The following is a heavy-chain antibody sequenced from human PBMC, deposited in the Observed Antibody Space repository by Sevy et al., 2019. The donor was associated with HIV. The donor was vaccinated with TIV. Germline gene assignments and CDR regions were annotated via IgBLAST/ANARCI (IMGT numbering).Heavy chain of an antibody. CDR1: GFTFSSFG. D-gene: IGHD2-21*02. CDR2: IWFDGSNT. CDR3: ARGGGYCGGDCYSIDY. V-gene: IGHV3-33*01. Sequence: GGSLRLSCAASGFTFSSFGMHWVRQAPGKGLEWVAVIWFDGSNTYYADSVKGRFTISRDNSNDTLFLQMNSLTPEDTAVYYCARGGGYCGGDCYSIDYWGQGALVTVSS. J-gene: IGHJ4*02.